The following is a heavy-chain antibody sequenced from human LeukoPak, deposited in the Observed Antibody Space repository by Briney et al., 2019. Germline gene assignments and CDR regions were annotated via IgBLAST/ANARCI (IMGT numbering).Heavy chain of an antibody. J-gene: IGHJ4*02. CDR2: IFPDDSDT. V-gene: IGHV5-51*01. D-gene: IGHD2-2*01. CDR3: AIGGDSTTSCYRCFNY. CDR1: GYRFINYW. Sequence: GESLKISCKGSGYRFINYWIGWVRQMPGEGLEWMGIIFPDDSDTRYSPSFQGQVTISADKSISTAYLQWSSLKASDTAMYYCAIGGDSTTSCYRCFNYWGQGTLVTVSS.